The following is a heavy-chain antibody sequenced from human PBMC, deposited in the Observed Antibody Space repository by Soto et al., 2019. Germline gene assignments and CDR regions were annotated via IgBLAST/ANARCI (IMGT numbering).Heavy chain of an antibody. CDR3: AKGHSSSWDNFDY. J-gene: IGHJ4*02. D-gene: IGHD6-13*01. CDR2: ISGSGGST. V-gene: IGHV3-23*01. Sequence: GGSLRLSCAASGFTFSSYAMSWVRQTPGRGLEWVSAISGSGGSTYYADSEKDRFTISRDNSKNPLYLQMNSLRAEDTALYYCAKGHSSSWDNFDYWGQGTLVTVSA. CDR1: GFTFSSYA.